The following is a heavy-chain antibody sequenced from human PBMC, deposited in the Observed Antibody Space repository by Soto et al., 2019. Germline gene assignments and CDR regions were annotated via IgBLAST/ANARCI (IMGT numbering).Heavy chain of an antibody. D-gene: IGHD3-16*01. CDR1: GFTFSSYA. CDR3: SKSSTRVRGYYYYPGMDF. CDR2: ISGSGGST. Sequence: GGSLRLSCAASGFTFSSYAMSWVRQAPGKGLEWVSAISGSGGSTYYADSVKGRFTISRDNSKNTLYLQMNSLRAEGTAVSYWSKSSTRVRGYYYYPGMDFWGQGTTVTVSS. J-gene: IGHJ6*02. V-gene: IGHV3-23*01.